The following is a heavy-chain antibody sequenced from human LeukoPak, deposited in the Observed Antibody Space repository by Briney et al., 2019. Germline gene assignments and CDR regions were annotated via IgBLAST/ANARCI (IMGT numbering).Heavy chain of an antibody. CDR1: GYSFTTYW. CDR2: IYSGDSQT. V-gene: IGHV5-51*01. Sequence: PGESLKISCKGSGYSFTTYWIGWVRQMPGKGLEWMGIIYSGDSQTKYSSSFEGRVTISADKSFTTAYLQWSSLEASDTAMYYCASARHGDCVWKYWGQGTLVTVSS. CDR3: ASARHGDCVWKY. J-gene: IGHJ4*02. D-gene: IGHD2-21*02.